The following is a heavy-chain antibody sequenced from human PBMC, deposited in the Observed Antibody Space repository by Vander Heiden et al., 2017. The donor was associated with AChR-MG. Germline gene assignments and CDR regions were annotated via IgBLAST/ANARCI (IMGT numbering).Heavy chain of an antibody. V-gene: IGHV3-23*01. CDR3: ATPLEGGGYSYGYPRLYGMDV. Sequence: EVQLLESGGGLVQPGGSLRLSCAASGFTFSGYAISWVRQAPGKGLEWVSAIGGSGGSTYYADSVKGRFTISRDNSKNTLYLQMNSLRAEDTAVYYCATPLEGGGYSYGYPRLYGMDVWGQGTTVTVSS. CDR1: GFTFSGYA. J-gene: IGHJ6*02. D-gene: IGHD5-18*01. CDR2: IGGSGGST.